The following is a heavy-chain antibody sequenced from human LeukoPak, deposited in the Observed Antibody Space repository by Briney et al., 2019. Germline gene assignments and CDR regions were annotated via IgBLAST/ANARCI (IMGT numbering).Heavy chain of an antibody. CDR1: GYTFTSYA. V-gene: IGHV7-4-1*02. D-gene: IGHD7-27*01. CDR2: INTNTGNP. CDR3: ARGSGPNAFDI. J-gene: IGHJ3*02. Sequence: GASVKVSCKASGYTFTSYAMNWVRQAPGQGLEWMGWINTNTGNPTYVPAFTGQFVFSLDTSVSTAYLQISSLKAEDTAVYYCARGSGPNAFDIWGQGTMVTVS.